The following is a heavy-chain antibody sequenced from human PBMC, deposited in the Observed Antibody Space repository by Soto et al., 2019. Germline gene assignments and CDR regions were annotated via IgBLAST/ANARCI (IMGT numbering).Heavy chain of an antibody. J-gene: IGHJ4*02. CDR3: AGLVGRGKFSRLQY. CDR1: GGSISSYY. V-gene: IGHV4-59*01. D-gene: IGHD6-6*01. Sequence: PSETLSLTCTVSGGSISSYYWSWIRQPPGKGLEWIGYIYYSGSTNYNPSLKSRVTISVNTSKNQFSLKLSSVTAADTAVYYCAGLVGRGKFSRLQYWGQGTLVTVSS. CDR2: IYYSGST.